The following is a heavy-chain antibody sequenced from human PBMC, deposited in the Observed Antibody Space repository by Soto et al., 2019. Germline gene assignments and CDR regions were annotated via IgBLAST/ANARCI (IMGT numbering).Heavy chain of an antibody. Sequence: GASVKVSCKASGYTFTSSGISWVRQAPGQGLEWMGWISAYNGNTNYAQKLQGRVTMTTDTSTSTAYMELRTLRSDDTAVYYCARDYYDSSGYYTWSDAFDIWGQGTMVTVSS. J-gene: IGHJ3*02. CDR3: ARDYYDSSGYYTWSDAFDI. CDR2: ISAYNGNT. D-gene: IGHD3-22*01. V-gene: IGHV1-18*01. CDR1: GYTFTSSG.